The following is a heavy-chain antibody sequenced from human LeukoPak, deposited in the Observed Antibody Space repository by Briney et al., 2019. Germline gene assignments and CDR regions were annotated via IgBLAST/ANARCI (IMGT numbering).Heavy chain of an antibody. CDR2: ISYDGSNK. D-gene: IGHD3-10*01. V-gene: IGHV3-30*18. J-gene: IGHJ6*03. CDR1: GFTFSSYG. CDR3: AKDHRYYYGSGSYYYYYYMDV. Sequence: SGGSLRLSCAASGFTFSSYGTHWVRQAPGKGLEWVAVISYDGSNKYYADSVKGRFTISRDNSKNTLYLQMNSLRAEDTAVYYCAKDHRYYYGSGSYYYYYYMDVWGKGTTVTVSS.